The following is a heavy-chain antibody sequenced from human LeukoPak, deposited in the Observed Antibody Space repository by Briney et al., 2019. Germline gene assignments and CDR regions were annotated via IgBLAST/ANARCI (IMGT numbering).Heavy chain of an antibody. D-gene: IGHD1-26*01. V-gene: IGHV1-69*06. CDR1: GGTFSNYA. CDR3: ARDGWSGSL. CDR2: IIPIFGTA. Sequence: PVKVSCKASGGTFSNYAISWVRQAPGQGLEWMGGIIPIFGTANYAQKFRGRVTITADKSTRTAYMELSSLRSEDTAVYYCARDGWSGSLWGQGTMVTVSS. J-gene: IGHJ3*01.